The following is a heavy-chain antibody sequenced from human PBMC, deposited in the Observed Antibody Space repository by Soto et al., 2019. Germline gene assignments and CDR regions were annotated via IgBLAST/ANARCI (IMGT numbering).Heavy chain of an antibody. D-gene: IGHD4-17*01. J-gene: IGHJ4*02. V-gene: IGHV3-48*03. CDR2: ISSSGSTI. Sequence: GGSLRLSCAASGFTFSSYEMNWVRQAPGKGLEWVSYISSSGSTIYYADSVKGRFTISRDNAKNSLYLQMNSLRAEDTAVYYCARDSVNDYGDYGRSFDYWGQGTLVTVS. CDR1: GFTFSSYE. CDR3: ARDSVNDYGDYGRSFDY.